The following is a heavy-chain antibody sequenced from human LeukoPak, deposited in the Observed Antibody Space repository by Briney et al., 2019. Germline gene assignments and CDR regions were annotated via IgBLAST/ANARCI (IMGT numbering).Heavy chain of an antibody. CDR2: IRYDGSNK. D-gene: IGHD6-13*01. CDR1: GFTFSSYG. V-gene: IGHV3-30*02. CDR3: ARSYSSTPRYYYYYYMDV. Sequence: GGSLRLSCAASGFTFSSYGMHWVRQAPGKGLEWVAFIRYDGSNKYYADSVKGRFTISRDNSKNTLYLQMNSLRAEDTAVYYCARSYSSTPRYYYYYYMDVWGKGTTVTVSS. J-gene: IGHJ6*03.